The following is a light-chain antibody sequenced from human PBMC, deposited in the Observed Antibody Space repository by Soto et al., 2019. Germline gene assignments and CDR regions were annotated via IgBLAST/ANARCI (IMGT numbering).Light chain of an antibody. CDR3: SSYAGSTCFV. CDR1: SSDVGGYNY. Sequence: QSALTQPPSASGSPGQSVTISCTGTSSDVGGYNYVSWYQHHPGKAPKLVIYEVIKRPSWVPDRFSGSKSGNTASLTVSGLQAADEADYDCSSYAGSTCFVFGTWTKVTVL. V-gene: IGLV2-8*01. CDR2: EVI. J-gene: IGLJ1*01.